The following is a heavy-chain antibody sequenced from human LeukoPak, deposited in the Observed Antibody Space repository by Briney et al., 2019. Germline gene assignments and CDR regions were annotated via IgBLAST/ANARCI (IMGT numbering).Heavy chain of an antibody. V-gene: IGHV1-69*05. Sequence: PPASVRVSCKASGGTFSSYAISWVRQAPGQGLEWMGGIIPIFGTANYAQKFQGRVTITTDESTSTAYMELSSLRSEDTAVYYCARVVPAAISWFDPWGQGTLVTVSS. CDR3: ARVVPAAISWFDP. D-gene: IGHD2-2*01. CDR1: GGTFSSYA. CDR2: IIPIFGTA. J-gene: IGHJ5*02.